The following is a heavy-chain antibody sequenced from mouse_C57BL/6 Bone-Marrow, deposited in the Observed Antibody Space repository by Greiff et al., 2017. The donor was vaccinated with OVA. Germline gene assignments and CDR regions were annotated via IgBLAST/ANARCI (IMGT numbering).Heavy chain of an antibody. CDR3: ARSERLRDYFDY. J-gene: IGHJ2*01. Sequence: QVQLQQSGAELVRPGASVKLSCKASGYTFTDYYISWVKQRPGQGLEWIARIYPGSGNIYYNEKFKGKATLTAEKSSSTAYMQLSSLTSDYSAVYVCARSERLRDYFDYWGQGTTLTVSS. V-gene: IGHV1-76*01. D-gene: IGHD2-2*01. CDR2: IYPGSGNI. CDR1: GYTFTDYY.